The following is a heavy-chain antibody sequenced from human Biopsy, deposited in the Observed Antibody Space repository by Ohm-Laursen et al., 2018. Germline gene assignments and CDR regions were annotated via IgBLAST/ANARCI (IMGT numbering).Heavy chain of an antibody. CDR1: GYSFTSYY. V-gene: IGHV1-46*01. Sequence: GASVKVSCKASGYSFTSYYMHWVRQAPGQGLEWMGMINPSGSTTSYPQIFQGRVTMTRDTSKSTVYMELSSLRSADTAVYFCAGNTGWYEDLYYFDYWGQGTLVTVSS. J-gene: IGHJ4*02. D-gene: IGHD6-19*01. CDR2: INPSGSTT. CDR3: AGNTGWYEDLYYFDY.